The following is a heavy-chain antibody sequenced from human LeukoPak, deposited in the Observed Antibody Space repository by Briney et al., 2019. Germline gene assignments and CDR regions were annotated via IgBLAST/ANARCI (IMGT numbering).Heavy chain of an antibody. CDR2: IYPGDSDT. CDR3: ARRAVLRFLDGAFDI. V-gene: IGHV5-51*01. Sequence: GESLKISCKGSGYSFTSYWIGWVRQMPGKGLEWMGIIYPGDSDTRYSPSFQGQVTISADKSISTAYLQWSSLKASDTAMYYCARRAVLRFLDGAFDIWGQGTMVTVSS. D-gene: IGHD3-3*01. J-gene: IGHJ3*02. CDR1: GYSFTSYW.